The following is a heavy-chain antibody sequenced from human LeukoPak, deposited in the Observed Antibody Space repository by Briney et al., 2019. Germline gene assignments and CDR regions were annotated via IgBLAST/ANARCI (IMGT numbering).Heavy chain of an antibody. Sequence: PSETLSLTCTVSGGSISSGSYYWGWIRQPPGKGLEWIGYIYYSGSTNYNPSLKSRVTISVDTSKNQFSLKLSSVTAADTAVYYCASQYRRPEYFQHWGQGTLVTVSS. CDR3: ASQYRRPEYFQH. V-gene: IGHV4-61*01. D-gene: IGHD2-2*01. CDR1: GGSISSGSYY. J-gene: IGHJ1*01. CDR2: IYYSGST.